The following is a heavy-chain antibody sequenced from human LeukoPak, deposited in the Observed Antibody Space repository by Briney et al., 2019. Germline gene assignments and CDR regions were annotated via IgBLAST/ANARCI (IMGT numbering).Heavy chain of an antibody. CDR2: IWYDGSNK. V-gene: IGHV3-33*06. CDR3: AKQRKGYNWNYFDY. Sequence: GGSQRLSCAASGFTFSSYGMHWVRQAPGKGLEWVAVIWYDGSNKHYADSVKGRFTISRDNSKNTLYLQMNSLRAEDTAVYYCAKQRKGYNWNYFDYWGQGTLVTVSS. CDR1: GFTFSSYG. J-gene: IGHJ4*02. D-gene: IGHD1-20*01.